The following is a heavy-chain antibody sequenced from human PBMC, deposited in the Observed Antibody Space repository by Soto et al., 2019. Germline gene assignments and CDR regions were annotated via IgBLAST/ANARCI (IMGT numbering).Heavy chain of an antibody. CDR2: IYYSGSA. J-gene: IGHJ6*02. D-gene: IGHD3-10*01. CDR3: ARGVGFGYYYYHMDL. V-gene: IGHV4-61*01. CDR1: GGSVTSVSDY. Sequence: PSETLSLTWTVSGGSVTSVSDYWSWNRQPPGKGLEWIGYIYYSGSADYNPSLGSRVTISIDTSKNQFSLKLTSVTAADTAVYYCARGVGFGYYYYHMDLWGQGTTVTVSS.